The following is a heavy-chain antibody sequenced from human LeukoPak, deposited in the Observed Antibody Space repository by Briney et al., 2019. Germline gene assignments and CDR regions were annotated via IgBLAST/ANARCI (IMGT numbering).Heavy chain of an antibody. Sequence: GSSVKVSCKASGGTFSSYAISWVRQAPGQGLEWMGGIIPIFGTANYAQKFQGRVTVTADESTSTAYMELSGLRSEDTAVYYCAYGDSSGYYSFDYWGQGTLVTVSS. D-gene: IGHD3-22*01. V-gene: IGHV1-69*01. CDR1: GGTFSSYA. J-gene: IGHJ4*02. CDR2: IIPIFGTA. CDR3: AYGDSSGYYSFDY.